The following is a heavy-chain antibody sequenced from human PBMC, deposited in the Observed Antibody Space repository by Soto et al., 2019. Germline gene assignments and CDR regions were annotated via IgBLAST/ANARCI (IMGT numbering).Heavy chain of an antibody. J-gene: IGHJ4*02. D-gene: IGHD3-22*01. CDR2: INPNSGGT. CDR3: ARRKGDYYDSSGYHYYFNY. CDR1: GYTFTDYY. V-gene: IGHV1-2*02. Sequence: ASVKVSCKASGYTFTDYYVHWVRQAPGQGLEWMGWINPNSGGTKSAQKFQGRVTMTRDTSISTAYMELSRLRSDDTAVYYCARRKGDYYDSSGYHYYFNYWGEGTLVIFSS.